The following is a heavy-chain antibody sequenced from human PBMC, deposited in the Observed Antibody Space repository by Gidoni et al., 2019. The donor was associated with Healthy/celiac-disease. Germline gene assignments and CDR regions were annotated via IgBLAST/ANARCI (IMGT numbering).Heavy chain of an antibody. D-gene: IGHD6-19*01. J-gene: IGHJ3*02. V-gene: IGHV4-34*01. CDR2: LNHSGST. Sequence: QVQLQQWGAGLLKPSETLSLTCAVYGGSFSGYYWSWIRQPPGKGLEWIGELNHSGSTNDNPSLKSRVTISVDTSKNQFSLKLSSVTAADTAVYYCARVGRYFSGSLRRAFDIWGQGTMVTVSS. CDR3: ARVGRYFSGSLRRAFDI. CDR1: GGSFSGYY.